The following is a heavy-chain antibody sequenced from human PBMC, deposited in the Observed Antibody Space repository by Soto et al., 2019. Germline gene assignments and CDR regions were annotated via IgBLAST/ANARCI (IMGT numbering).Heavy chain of an antibody. CDR2: MNPNSGNS. D-gene: IGHD2-15*01. CDR3: ARCEKAGGGGSCRMDV. CDR1: GYTFTSYD. J-gene: IGHJ6*03. Sequence: QVPLVQSGAEVKKPGASVKVSCKASGYTFTSYDINWVRQATGQRLEWMGWMNPNSGNSRYAQKFQGRVTMTRNTSISTADMELSTLRSEDTAVYYCARCEKAGGGGSCRMDVWGKGTTVTVSS. V-gene: IGHV1-8*01.